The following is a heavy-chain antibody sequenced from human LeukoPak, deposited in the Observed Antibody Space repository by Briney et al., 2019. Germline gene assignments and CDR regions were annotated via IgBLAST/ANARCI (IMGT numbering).Heavy chain of an antibody. V-gene: IGHV4-59*01. CDR2: IYYSGST. CDR1: GGSISSYY. D-gene: IGHD6-13*01. J-gene: IGHJ3*02. CDR3: AREDGAAAFDAFDI. Sequence: SQTLSPTCTVSGGSISSYYWSWIRQPPGKGLEWIGYIYYSGSTNYNPSLKSRVTISVDTSKNQFSLKLSSVTAADTAVYYCAREDGAAAFDAFDIWGQGTMVTVSS.